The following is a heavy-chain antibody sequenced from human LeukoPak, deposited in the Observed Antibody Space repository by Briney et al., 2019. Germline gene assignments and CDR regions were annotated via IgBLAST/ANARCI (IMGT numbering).Heavy chain of an antibody. D-gene: IGHD2-2*01. CDR3: ARDDCSSISCYHNWFDP. J-gene: IGHJ5*02. V-gene: IGHV3-23*01. CDR2: ISGSGGST. CDR1: EFTFSSYA. Sequence: PGGSLRLSCAAPEFTFSSYAMSWVRQAPGKGLEWVSAISGSGGSTYYADSVKGRFTISRDNAKNSLYLQMNSLRAEDTAVYYCARDDCSSISCYHNWFDPWGQGTLVTVSS.